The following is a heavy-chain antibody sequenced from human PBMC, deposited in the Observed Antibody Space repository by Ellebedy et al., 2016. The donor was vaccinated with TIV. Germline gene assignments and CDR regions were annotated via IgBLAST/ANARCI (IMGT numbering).Heavy chain of an antibody. CDR2: ISKDGRLT. CDR3: ARAVGTTGTGAPY. V-gene: IGHV3-74*03. D-gene: IGHD4-17*01. CDR1: GFTFSNFW. J-gene: IGHJ4*02. Sequence: GESLKISCGASGFTFSNFWMHWVRQAPGKGLVWVAGISKDGRLTTYADSVKGRFTISRDNSKNTLHLQMNSLRVEDTAVYYRARAVGTTGTGAPYWGQGTLVSVSS.